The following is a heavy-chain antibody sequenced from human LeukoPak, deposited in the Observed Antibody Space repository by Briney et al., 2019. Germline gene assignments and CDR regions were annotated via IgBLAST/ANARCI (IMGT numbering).Heavy chain of an antibody. CDR1: GDSISSGSFY. Sequence: PSQTLSLTCTVSGDSISSGSFYWTWIRQPAGKGLEWIGRIYTGGNTNYNPSLQSRVAISMDTSKNQFSLKLSSVTAADTAVYYCARGRAGGYWGQRTLVTVSS. V-gene: IGHV4-61*02. D-gene: IGHD3-10*01. CDR3: ARGRAGGY. J-gene: IGHJ4*02. CDR2: IYTGGNT.